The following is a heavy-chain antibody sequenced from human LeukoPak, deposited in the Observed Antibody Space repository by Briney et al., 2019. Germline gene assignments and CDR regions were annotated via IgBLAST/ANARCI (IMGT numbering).Heavy chain of an antibody. CDR1: GFTFSSYW. CDR3: AKRAKSNSRIAIFGVARRGDAFDI. J-gene: IGHJ3*02. CDR2: IKRDGSEK. Sequence: PGGSLRLSCAASGFTFSSYWMSWVRQAPGKGLEWVANIKRDGSEKYYVDSVKGRFTISRDNAKNSLYLQMNSLRAEDTAVYYCAKRAKSNSRIAIFGVARRGDAFDIWGQGTMVTVSS. D-gene: IGHD3-3*01. V-gene: IGHV3-7*01.